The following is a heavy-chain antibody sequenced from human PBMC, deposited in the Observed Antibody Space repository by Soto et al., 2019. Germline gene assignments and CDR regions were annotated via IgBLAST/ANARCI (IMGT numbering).Heavy chain of an antibody. V-gene: IGHV3-21*01. CDR2: ISSSSSYI. CDR3: ARDGTEVPALKFDP. D-gene: IGHD2-2*01. J-gene: IGHJ5*02. Sequence: GGSLRLSCAASGFTFSSYSMNWVRQAPGKGLEWVSSISSSSSYIYYADSVKGRFTISRDNAKNSLYLQMNSLRAEDTAVYYCARDGTEVPALKFDPWGQGTLVTVSS. CDR1: GFTFSSYS.